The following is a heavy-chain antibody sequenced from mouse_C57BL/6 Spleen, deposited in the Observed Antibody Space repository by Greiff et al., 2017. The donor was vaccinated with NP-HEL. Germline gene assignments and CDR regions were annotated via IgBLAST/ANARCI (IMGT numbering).Heavy chain of an antibody. D-gene: IGHD1-1*01. V-gene: IGHV5-17*01. Sequence: EVKVVESGGGLVKPGGSLKLSCAASGFTFSDYGMHWVRQAPEKGLEWVAYISSGSSTIYYADTVKGRFTISRDNAKNTLFLQMTSLRSEDTARYYCARAYRYYASRTGAMDYWGQGTSVTVSS. CDR1: GFTFSDYG. CDR2: ISSGSSTI. CDR3: ARAYRYYASRTGAMDY. J-gene: IGHJ4*01.